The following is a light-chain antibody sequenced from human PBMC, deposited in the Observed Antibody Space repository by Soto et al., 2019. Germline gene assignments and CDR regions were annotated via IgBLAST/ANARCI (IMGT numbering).Light chain of an antibody. CDR1: QSISSN. CDR2: GAT. V-gene: IGKV3-15*01. J-gene: IGKJ3*01. Sequence: EIVRTQSPATLSVSPGERATLSCTASQSISSNLAWYQQKPGQAPRLLIYGATTKAAGIPARFSGSGSGAEFTLTVSSLPSEDFAFYYCQQYNNWPAFTFGPGTKVDIK. CDR3: QQYNNWPAFT.